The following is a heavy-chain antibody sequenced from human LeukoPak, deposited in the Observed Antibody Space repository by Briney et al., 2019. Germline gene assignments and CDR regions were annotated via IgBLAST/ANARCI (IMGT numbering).Heavy chain of an antibody. CDR1: GYTFTGYY. V-gene: IGHV1-2*04. CDR2: INPNSGGT. Sequence: ASVKVSCKASGYTFTGYYMHWVRQAPGQGLEWMRWINPNSGGTNYAQKFQGWVTMTRDTSISTAYMELSRLRSDDTAVYYCATERVYYYDSSGYPRFDYWGQGTLVTVSS. J-gene: IGHJ4*02. D-gene: IGHD3-22*01. CDR3: ATERVYYYDSSGYPRFDY.